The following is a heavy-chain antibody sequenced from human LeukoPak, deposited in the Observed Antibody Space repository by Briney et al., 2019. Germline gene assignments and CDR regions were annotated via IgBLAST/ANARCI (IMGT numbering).Heavy chain of an antibody. CDR1: GFTFSNYA. V-gene: IGHV3-23*01. J-gene: IGHJ4*02. D-gene: IGHD3-22*01. CDR3: AKDPNRYYYDSSGYFDF. Sequence: GGSLRLSRAASGFTFSNYAMSWVRQAPGKGLEWVSSISDSGRSTYYADSVKGRFTISKDNSRNTLYLQITTLRADDTAVYYCAKDPNRYYYDSSGYFDFWGQGALVTVSS. CDR2: ISDSGRST.